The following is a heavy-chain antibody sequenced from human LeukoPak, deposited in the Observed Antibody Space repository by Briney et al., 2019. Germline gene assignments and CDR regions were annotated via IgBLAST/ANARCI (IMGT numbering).Heavy chain of an antibody. CDR3: ARDYYDSSGYYSGFDY. J-gene: IGHJ4*02. D-gene: IGHD3-22*01. V-gene: IGHV1-69*13. CDR2: IIPNFGTA. CDR1: GGTFSSYA. Sequence: GASVKVSCKASGGTFSSYAISWVRQAPGQGLEWMGGIIPNFGTANYAQKFQGRVTITADESTSTAYMELSSLRSEDTAVYYCARDYYDSSGYYSGFDYWGQGTLVTVSS.